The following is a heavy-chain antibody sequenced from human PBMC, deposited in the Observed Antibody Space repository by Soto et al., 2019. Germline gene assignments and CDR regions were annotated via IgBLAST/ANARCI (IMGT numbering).Heavy chain of an antibody. CDR2: ISAYNGNT. D-gene: IGHD6-19*01. CDR1: GYTFTSYG. V-gene: IGHV1-18*01. J-gene: IGHJ3*02. CDR3: ARDLGVSSGWYRKRLSAFDI. Sequence: ASVKVSCKASGYTFTSYGISWVRQAPGQGLEGMGWISAYNGNTNYAQKLQGRVTMTTDTSTSTAYMELRSLRSDDTAVYYCARDLGVSSGWYRKRLSAFDIWGQGTMVTVSS.